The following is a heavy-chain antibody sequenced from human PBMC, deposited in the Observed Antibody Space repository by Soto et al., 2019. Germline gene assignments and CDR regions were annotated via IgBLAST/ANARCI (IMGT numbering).Heavy chain of an antibody. Sequence: EVQLVESGGGLVQPGGSLRLSCAASGFTFSSYWMSWVRQAPGKGLEWVANIKQDGSEKYYVDSVKGRFTISRDNAKNSLYLQMNSLRAEDSAVYYCARGRLLTGTTYYFDYWGQGTLVTVSS. CDR2: IKQDGSEK. CDR3: ARGRLLTGTTYYFDY. CDR1: GFTFSSYW. D-gene: IGHD1-7*01. V-gene: IGHV3-7*04. J-gene: IGHJ4*02.